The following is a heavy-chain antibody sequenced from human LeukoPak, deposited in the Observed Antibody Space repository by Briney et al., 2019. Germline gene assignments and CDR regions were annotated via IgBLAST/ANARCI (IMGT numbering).Heavy chain of an antibody. V-gene: IGHV3-30*02. Sequence: PGGSLRLSCAASGFTFSRYGMHWVRQAPGKGLEWVAFIRYDGSNTYYADSIKGRSTISRDSSKNTLYLQINSLRVEDTAVYYCASSRGSWPDYFDYWGQGTLVTVSS. J-gene: IGHJ4*02. CDR2: IRYDGSNT. CDR3: ASSRGSWPDYFDY. D-gene: IGHD6-13*01. CDR1: GFTFSRYG.